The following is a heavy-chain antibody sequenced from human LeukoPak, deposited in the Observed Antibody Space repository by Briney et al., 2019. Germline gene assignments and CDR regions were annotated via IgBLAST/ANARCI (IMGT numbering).Heavy chain of an antibody. CDR3: ARDRVVSGRFGEVAS. Sequence: GGSLRLSCAASGFTFRSYTMNWVRQAPGKGLEWVSSISSSTAYIYYADSVKGRFTISRDDAKNSLYLQMSSLRADDTAVYYCARDRVVSGRFGEVASWGQGTLVTVSS. V-gene: IGHV3-21*01. CDR1: GFTFRSYT. J-gene: IGHJ5*01. D-gene: IGHD3-10*01. CDR2: ISSSTAYI.